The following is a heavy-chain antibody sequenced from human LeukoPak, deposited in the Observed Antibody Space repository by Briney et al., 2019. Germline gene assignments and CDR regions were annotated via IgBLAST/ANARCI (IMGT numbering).Heavy chain of an antibody. D-gene: IGHD5-18*01. CDR2: ISYDGSNK. CDR3: ARDRGYTYGHPLDY. V-gene: IGHV3-30*03. Sequence: GGSLRLSCAASGFTFRSYGMHWVRQAPGKGLEWVAVISYDGSNKYYGDSVKDRFTISRDNSKNTLYLQMDSLRDEDTAVYYCARDRGYTYGHPLDYWGQGTLVTVSS. J-gene: IGHJ4*02. CDR1: GFTFRSYG.